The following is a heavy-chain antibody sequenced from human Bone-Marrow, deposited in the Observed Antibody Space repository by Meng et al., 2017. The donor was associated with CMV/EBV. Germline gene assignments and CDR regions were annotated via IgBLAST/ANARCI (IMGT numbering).Heavy chain of an antibody. CDR2: VSWNGSRT. CDR1: GFTFSNSD. Sequence: ETLSLTCAASGFTFSNSDMNWVRQAPEKGLEWVSGVSWNGSRTHYADSVKGRFIISRDNSRNFLYQQMNSLRPEDMAVYYCARVTGGPEDWYFDLWGRGTLVTVSS. J-gene: IGHJ2*01. V-gene: IGHV3-19*01. D-gene: IGHD2-15*01. CDR3: ARVTGGPEDWYFDL.